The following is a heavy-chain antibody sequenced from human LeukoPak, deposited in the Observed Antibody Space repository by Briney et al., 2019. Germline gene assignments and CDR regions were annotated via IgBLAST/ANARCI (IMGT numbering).Heavy chain of an antibody. CDR1: GFTFSSYS. V-gene: IGHV3-23*01. CDR2: IIGSGDNT. D-gene: IGHD2-2*01. Sequence: HPGGSLRLACEADGFTFSSYSMNWVRQTPGKWLEWVSGIIGSGDNTFYADSVKGRFTISKDNSKNTLYLQMNSLRAEDTAVYYCATRKGCSSTICYGLDYWGQGTLVTVSS. J-gene: IGHJ4*02. CDR3: ATRKGCSSTICYGLDY.